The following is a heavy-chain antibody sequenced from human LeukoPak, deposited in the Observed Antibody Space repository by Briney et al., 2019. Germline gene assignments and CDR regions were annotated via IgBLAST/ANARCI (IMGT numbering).Heavy chain of an antibody. CDR2: ICSSGTT. Sequence: KPSETLSLTCTVSGYSISSGYYWGWIRQPPGKGLEWIGGICSSGTTNYNPSLKSRVTMSVDTSKNQFSLKLSSVTAADTAVYYCAREYYYDSSGYPYYFDYWGQGTLVTVSS. CDR3: AREYYYDSSGYPYYFDY. D-gene: IGHD3-22*01. CDR1: GYSISSGYY. J-gene: IGHJ4*02. V-gene: IGHV4-38-2*02.